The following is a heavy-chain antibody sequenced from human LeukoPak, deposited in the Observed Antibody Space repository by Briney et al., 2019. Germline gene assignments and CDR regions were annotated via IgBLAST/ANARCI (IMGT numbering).Heavy chain of an antibody. J-gene: IGHJ6*02. V-gene: IGHV3-48*01. CDR1: GFTFSSYA. D-gene: IGHD6-19*01. CDR2: ISSSSSTI. CDR3: ARWTVAPKDYYYYGMDV. Sequence: RAGGSLRLSCAASGFTFSSYAMHWVRQAPGKGLEWVSYISSSSSTIYYADSVKGRFTISRDNAKNSLYLQMNSLRAEDTAVYYCARWTVAPKDYYYYGMDVWGQGTTVTVSS.